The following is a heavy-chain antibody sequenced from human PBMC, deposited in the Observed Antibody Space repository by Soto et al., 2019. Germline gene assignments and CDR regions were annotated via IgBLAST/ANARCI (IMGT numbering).Heavy chain of an antibody. CDR3: ARQTKDSGSWHDY. CDR1: GGSISNYY. J-gene: IGHJ4*02. CDR2: IYTSGNI. Sequence: QVQLQESGPGLVKPSETLSLTCSVSGGSISNYYWSWIRQPAGKGLEWVARIYTSGNINHNPSLKLRVTIAVDTSTTHYSLKLSSVTAADTAVYYGARQTKDSGSWHDYWGQGMLVTVCS. D-gene: IGHD6-13*01. V-gene: IGHV4-4*07.